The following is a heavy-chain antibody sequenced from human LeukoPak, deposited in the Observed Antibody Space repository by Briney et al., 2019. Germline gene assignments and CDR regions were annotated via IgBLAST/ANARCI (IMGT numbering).Heavy chain of an antibody. CDR2: IDKHGSGK. D-gene: IGHD1-26*01. CDR3: ARDAGWGYYDL. Sequence: PGGSLRLSCVASGFTFSISWVTWVRQAPGKGREWVANIDKHGSGKYYVDSVKGRFAISRDYASNSVFLQMDSLRAEDTSVYYCARDAGWGYYDLWGQGTPVTVSS. V-gene: IGHV3-7*01. CDR1: GFTFSISW. J-gene: IGHJ4*02.